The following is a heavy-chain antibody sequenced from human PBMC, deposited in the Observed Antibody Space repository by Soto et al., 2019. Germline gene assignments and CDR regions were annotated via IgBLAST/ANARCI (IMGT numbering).Heavy chain of an antibody. CDR3: VKDDGGYPSIVGH. Sequence: EVQLLESGGGLVQPGGSLRLSCAASGITISNYPMSWVRQAPGKGLDWVSGISGSGDRTYYADSAKGRFTISKDISRNSLLLQLESLGVEDTALYFCVKDDGGYPSIVGHWGQGNLVTVSS. CDR1: GITISNYP. J-gene: IGHJ4*02. V-gene: IGHV3-23*01. CDR2: ISGSGDRT. D-gene: IGHD1-26*01.